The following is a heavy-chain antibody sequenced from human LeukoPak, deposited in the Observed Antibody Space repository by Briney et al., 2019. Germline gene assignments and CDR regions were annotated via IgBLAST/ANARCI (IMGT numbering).Heavy chain of an antibody. J-gene: IGHJ6*04. CDR3: AREGGVVPAAMVVPRDYYYYGMDV. CDR2: ISSSGSTI. V-gene: IGHV3-11*04. Sequence: GGSLRLSCAASGFTFSDYYMSWIRQAPGKGLEWVSYISSSGSTIYYADSVKGRFTNSRDNAKNSLYLQMNSLRAEDTAVYYCAREGGVVPAAMVVPRDYYYYGMDVWGKGTTVTVSS. CDR1: GFTFSDYY. D-gene: IGHD2-2*01.